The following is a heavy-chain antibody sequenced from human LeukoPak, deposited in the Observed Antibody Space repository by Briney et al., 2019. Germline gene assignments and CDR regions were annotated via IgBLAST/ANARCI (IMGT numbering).Heavy chain of an antibody. CDR1: GYSFTSHG. Sequence: ASVKVSCKASGYSFTSHGISWVRQAPGQGPEWMGWISTHSGGTNYAQNFQGRVTMTTDTSTSTAYMELRSLRSDDMAVYYRARGLTFCGGDCYTNFDLWGQGTLVTVSS. V-gene: IGHV1-18*03. D-gene: IGHD2-21*02. CDR3: ARGLTFCGGDCYTNFDL. CDR2: ISTHSGGT. J-gene: IGHJ4*02.